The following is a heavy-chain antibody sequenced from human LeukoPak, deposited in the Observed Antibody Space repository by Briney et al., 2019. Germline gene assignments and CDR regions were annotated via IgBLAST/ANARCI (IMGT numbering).Heavy chain of an antibody. CDR1: GFTFSSYE. CDR3: AREYSSGWYY. J-gene: IGHJ4*02. Sequence: QTGGSLRLSCAASGFTFSSYEMNWVRQAPGEGLEWVSYISSSGSTIYYADSVKGRFTISRDHAKNSLYLQMNSLRAEDTAVYYCAREYSSGWYYWGQGILVTVSS. V-gene: IGHV3-48*03. CDR2: ISSSGSTI. D-gene: IGHD6-19*01.